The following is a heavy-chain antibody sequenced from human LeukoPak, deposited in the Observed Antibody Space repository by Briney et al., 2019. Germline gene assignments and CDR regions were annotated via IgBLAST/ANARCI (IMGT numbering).Heavy chain of an antibody. J-gene: IGHJ4*02. Sequence: SETLSLTCAVYGGSFSGYYWSWIRQPPGKGLEWIGEINHSGSTNYNPSLKSRVTISVDTSKNQFSLKLSSVTAADTAVYYCARGMNYDSSGYYTPEYYFDYWGQGTLVTVSS. CDR3: ARGMNYDSSGYYTPEYYFDY. V-gene: IGHV4-34*01. D-gene: IGHD3-22*01. CDR2: INHSGST. CDR1: GGSFSGYY.